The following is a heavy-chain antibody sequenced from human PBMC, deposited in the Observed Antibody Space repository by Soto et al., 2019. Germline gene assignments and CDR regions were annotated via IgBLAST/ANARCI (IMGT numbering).Heavy chain of an antibody. Sequence: ASVKVSCKASGYTFTSYAMHWVRQAPGQRLEWMGWINAGNGNTKYSQKFQGRVTITRDTSASTAYMELSSLRSEDTAVYYCARDDGVGASAFDIWGQGTMVTVSS. J-gene: IGHJ3*02. CDR1: GYTFTSYA. CDR2: INAGNGNT. V-gene: IGHV1-3*01. CDR3: ARDDGVGASAFDI. D-gene: IGHD1-26*01.